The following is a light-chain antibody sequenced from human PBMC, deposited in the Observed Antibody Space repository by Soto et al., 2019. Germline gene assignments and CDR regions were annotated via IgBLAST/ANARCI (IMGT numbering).Light chain of an antibody. V-gene: IGKV3-15*01. CDR1: QSVSSN. CDR2: GAS. J-gene: IGKJ5*01. Sequence: EIVMMQSPATLSVSPGERATLSCRASQSVSSNLAWYQQKPGQAPRLLIYGASSRATGIPVRFSGSGSGTEFTLTISSLQSEEFAVYYCQQYNNWPLTFGQGTRLEIK. CDR3: QQYNNWPLT.